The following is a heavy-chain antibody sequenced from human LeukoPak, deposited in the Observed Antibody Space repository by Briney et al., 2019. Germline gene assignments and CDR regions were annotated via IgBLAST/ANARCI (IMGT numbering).Heavy chain of an antibody. CDR1: GGFISSSSYF. Sequence: PSETLSLTCTVSGGFISSSSYFWGWIRQPPGKGLEWIGSISYGGSTYYNPSLKSRVTISVDTSKNQFSLKLSSVTAADTAVYFCERGMWEPRPGDAFAIWGQGTMVTVSP. CDR3: ERGMWEPRPGDAFAI. V-gene: IGHV4-39*07. J-gene: IGHJ3*02. CDR2: ISYGGST. D-gene: IGHD1-26*01.